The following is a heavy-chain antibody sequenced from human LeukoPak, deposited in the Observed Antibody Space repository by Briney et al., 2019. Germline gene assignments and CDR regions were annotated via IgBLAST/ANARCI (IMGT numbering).Heavy chain of an antibody. CDR2: INPNSGGA. D-gene: IGHD6-13*01. V-gene: IGHV1-2*02. J-gene: IGHJ4*02. Sequence: ASVKVSCKASGYTFTGYYMHWVRQAPGQGLEWMGWINPNSGGANYAQKFQGRVTMTRDTSISTAYMELSRLRSDDTAAYYCARTGYSSSWPMGYWGQGTLVTVSS. CDR1: GYTFTGYY. CDR3: ARTGYSSSWPMGY.